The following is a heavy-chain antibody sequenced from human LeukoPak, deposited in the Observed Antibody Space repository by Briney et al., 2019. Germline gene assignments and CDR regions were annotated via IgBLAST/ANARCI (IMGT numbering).Heavy chain of an antibody. V-gene: IGHV3-23*01. Sequence: GGSLRLSCAASGFTFSSYGMSWVRQAPGKGLEWVSAISGNGGSTYYADSVKGRFTISRDNSKNTLYLQRNSLRAEDTAVYYCAKGVTSWFDPWGQGTLVTVSS. CDR2: ISGNGGST. CDR1: GFTFSSYG. D-gene: IGHD2-21*02. J-gene: IGHJ5*02. CDR3: AKGVTSWFDP.